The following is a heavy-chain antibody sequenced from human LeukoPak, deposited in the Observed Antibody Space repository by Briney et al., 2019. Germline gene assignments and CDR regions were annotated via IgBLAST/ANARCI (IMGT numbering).Heavy chain of an antibody. D-gene: IGHD2-15*01. V-gene: IGHV5-10-1*01. J-gene: IGHJ4*02. CDR3: ARLDRGYCSGGSCLLFDY. CDR1: GYSFTSYW. CDR2: IDPSDSYT. Sequence: GESLKISCKGSGYSFTSYWISWVRQMPGKGLERMGRIDPSDSYTNYSPSFQGHVTISADKSISTAYLQWSSLKASGTAMYYCARLDRGYCSGGSCLLFDYWGQGTLVTVSS.